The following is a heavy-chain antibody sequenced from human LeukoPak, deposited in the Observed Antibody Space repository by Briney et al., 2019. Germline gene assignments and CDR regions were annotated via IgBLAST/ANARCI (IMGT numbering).Heavy chain of an antibody. V-gene: IGHV4-34*01. D-gene: IGHD3-16*02. Sequence: SETLSLTCPVYGGSFSGYYWSWIRQPPGKGLDWIGEINHSGSTNYNPSLKSRVTISVDTSKNQFSLKLSSVTAADTAVYYCARVRSHRYYLTVFDYWGQGTLVTVSS. CDR1: GGSFSGYY. CDR2: INHSGST. CDR3: ARVRSHRYYLTVFDY. J-gene: IGHJ4*02.